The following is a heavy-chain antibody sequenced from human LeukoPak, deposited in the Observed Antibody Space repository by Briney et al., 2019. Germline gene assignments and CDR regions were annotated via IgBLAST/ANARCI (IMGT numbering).Heavy chain of an antibody. Sequence: PSETLSLTCAVYGGSFSGYYWSWTRQPPGKGLEWIGEINHSGSTNYNPSLKSRVTISVDTSKNQFSLKLSSVTAADTAVYYCARGDTSGWPGYNWFDPWGQGTLVTVSS. V-gene: IGHV4-34*01. J-gene: IGHJ5*02. CDR2: INHSGST. D-gene: IGHD6-19*01. CDR3: ARGDTSGWPGYNWFDP. CDR1: GGSFSGYY.